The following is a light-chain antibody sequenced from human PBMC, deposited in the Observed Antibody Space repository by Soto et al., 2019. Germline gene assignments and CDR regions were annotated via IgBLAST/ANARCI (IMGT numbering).Light chain of an antibody. V-gene: IGKV2-28*01. CDR1: RNLLHSNGYYY. CDR3: AQGLAAPFT. J-gene: IGKJ4*01. CDR2: LGS. Sequence: EIVLTQSPLSLPVTPGEPASISCRSSRNLLHSNGYYYLDWYLQKPGQSPQLLIYLGSNRASGVPDRFSGSGSGTDFTLTISRVEAEDVGVYFCAQGLAAPFTFGGGTKVEIK.